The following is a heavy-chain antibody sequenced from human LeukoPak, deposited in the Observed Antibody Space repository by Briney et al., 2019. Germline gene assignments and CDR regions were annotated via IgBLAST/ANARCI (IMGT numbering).Heavy chain of an antibody. V-gene: IGHV3-15*01. D-gene: IGHD3-22*01. CDR3: TTEFTDSSGYYYRFDY. CDR1: GFTFSDYY. Sequence: GGSLRLSCAASGFTFSDYYMSWIRQAPGKGLEWVGRIKSKTDGGTTDYAAPVKGRFTISRDDSKNTLYLQMNSLKTEDTAVYYCTTEFTDSSGYYYRFDYWGQGTLVTVSS. CDR2: IKSKTDGGTT. J-gene: IGHJ4*02.